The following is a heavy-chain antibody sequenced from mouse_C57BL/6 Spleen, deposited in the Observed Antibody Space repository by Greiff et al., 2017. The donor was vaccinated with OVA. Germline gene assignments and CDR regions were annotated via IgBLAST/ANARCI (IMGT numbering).Heavy chain of an antibody. CDR2: IHPNSGST. V-gene: IGHV1-64*01. CDR3: APNWDDYFDY. Sequence: VKLQQPGAELVKPGASVKLSCTASGYTFTSYWMHWVKQRPGQGLEWIGMIHPNSGSTNYNEKFKSKATLTVDKSSSTAYMQLSSLTSEDSAVYYCAPNWDDYFDYWGQGTTLTVSS. D-gene: IGHD4-1*01. J-gene: IGHJ2*01. CDR1: GYTFTSYW.